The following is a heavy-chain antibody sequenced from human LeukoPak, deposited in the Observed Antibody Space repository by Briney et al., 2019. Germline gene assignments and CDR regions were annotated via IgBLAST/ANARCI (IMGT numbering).Heavy chain of an antibody. D-gene: IGHD2-21*02. Sequence: GGFLRLSCAASGFTVSSNYMSWVRQAPGKGLEWVSVIYSGGSTYYADSVKGRFTISRDNSKNTLYLQMNSLRAEDTAVYYCARDRKVVTAPDYYYYYMDVWGKGTTVTVSS. V-gene: IGHV3-53*01. J-gene: IGHJ6*03. CDR2: IYSGGST. CDR1: GFTVSSNY. CDR3: ARDRKVVTAPDYYYYYMDV.